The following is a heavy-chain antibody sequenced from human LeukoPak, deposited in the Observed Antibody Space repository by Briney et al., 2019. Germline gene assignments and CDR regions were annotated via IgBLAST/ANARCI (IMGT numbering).Heavy chain of an antibody. CDR1: GYTFTGYY. V-gene: IGHV1-2*04. CDR3: AREVVGATYYFDY. Sequence: EASVKVSCKASGYTFTGYYMHWVRQAPGQGLEWMGWINPNSGGTNYAQKFQGWVTMTRDTSISTAYMELSRLRSEDTAVYYCAREVVGATYYFDYWGQGTLVTVSS. J-gene: IGHJ4*02. CDR2: INPNSGGT. D-gene: IGHD1-26*01.